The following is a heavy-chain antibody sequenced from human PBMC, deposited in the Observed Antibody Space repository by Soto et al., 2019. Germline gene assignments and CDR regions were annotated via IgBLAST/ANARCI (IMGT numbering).Heavy chain of an antibody. V-gene: IGHV3-30-3*01. CDR3: ASGAAFYYDTSRY. CDR2: MSPNGDNQ. J-gene: IGHJ4*02. D-gene: IGHD3-22*01. CDR1: GFSFSIHA. Sequence: QVELVESGGGVLQSGGSLRLSCAAPGFSFSIHALHWIRQAPGEGLEWVAVMSPNGDNQYYADSVKGRFTISRDTSKSTLSLQMTSLRPEDTAVYYCASGAAFYYDTSRYWGQGTLVTVSS.